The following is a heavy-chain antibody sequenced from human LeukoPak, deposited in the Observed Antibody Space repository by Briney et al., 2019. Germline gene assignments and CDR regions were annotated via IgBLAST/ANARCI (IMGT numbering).Heavy chain of an antibody. CDR2: INHSGST. Sequence: SETLSLTCAVYGGSFSGYYWSWIRQPPGKGLEWIGEINHSGSTNYNPSLKSRVTISVDTSKNQFSLKLSSVTAADTAVYYCARGFSGYYYDSSYFDYWSQGTLVTVSS. CDR1: GGSFSGYY. CDR3: ARGFSGYYYDSSYFDY. D-gene: IGHD3-22*01. V-gene: IGHV4-34*01. J-gene: IGHJ4*02.